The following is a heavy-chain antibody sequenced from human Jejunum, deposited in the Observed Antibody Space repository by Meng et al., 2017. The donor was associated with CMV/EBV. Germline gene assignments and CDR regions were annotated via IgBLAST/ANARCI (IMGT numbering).Heavy chain of an antibody. Sequence: TAWMRWVGQATGKELEWVGRIKSKTDGGTTDYATPIKGRFTISRDDSKNTLFLQMNSLKTEDTAVYYCTTGRIRYFDWLLSRVDYWGQGTMVTVSS. V-gene: IGHV3-15*01. D-gene: IGHD3-9*01. J-gene: IGHJ4*02. CDR2: IKSKTDGGTT. CDR1: TAW. CDR3: TTGRIRYFDWLLSRVDY.